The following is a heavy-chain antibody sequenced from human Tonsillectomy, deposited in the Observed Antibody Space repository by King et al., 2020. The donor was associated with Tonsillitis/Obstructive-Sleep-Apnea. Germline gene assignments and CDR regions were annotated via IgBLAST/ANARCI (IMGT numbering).Heavy chain of an antibody. V-gene: IGHV2-5*02. Sequence: TLKESGPTLVKPTQTLTLTCTFSGFSLSTSGVGVGWIRQPPGKALEWLALVYWDDDKRYSPSLKSRLTITKDTSKNQVVLTMTNMDPVDTATYYCAKGICSSTSCYNYFDYLGQGTLVTVSS. D-gene: IGHD2-2*02. CDR3: AKGICSSTSCYNYFDY. CDR2: VYWDDDK. J-gene: IGHJ4*02. CDR1: GFSLSTSGVG.